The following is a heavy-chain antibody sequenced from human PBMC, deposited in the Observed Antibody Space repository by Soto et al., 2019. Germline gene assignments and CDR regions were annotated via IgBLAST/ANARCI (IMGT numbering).Heavy chain of an antibody. Sequence: PGGSLRLSCTASGFTFGDYAMSWVRQAPGKGLEWVGFIRSKAYGGTTEYAASVKGRFTISRDDSKSIAYLQMNSLKTEDTAVYYCTSHYDFWSGYYPNWDYWGQGTLVTVSS. CDR2: IRSKAYGGTT. V-gene: IGHV3-49*04. CDR3: TSHYDFWSGYYPNWDY. J-gene: IGHJ4*02. D-gene: IGHD3-3*01. CDR1: GFTFGDYA.